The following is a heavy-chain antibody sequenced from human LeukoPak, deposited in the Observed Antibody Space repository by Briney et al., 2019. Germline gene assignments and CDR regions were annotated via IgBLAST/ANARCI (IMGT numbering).Heavy chain of an antibody. J-gene: IGHJ4*02. V-gene: IGHV1-69*13. CDR2: IIPIFATA. D-gene: IGHD3-10*01. Sequence: SVKVSFTASGGTFSSYAISWVRQAPGQGLEWMGGIIPIFATANYAEKFQGRVTITAGESTSTAYMELSSLRSEDTAVYYCARDHLGYGSGSPFDYWGQGTLVTVSS. CDR3: ARDHLGYGSGSPFDY. CDR1: GGTFSSYA.